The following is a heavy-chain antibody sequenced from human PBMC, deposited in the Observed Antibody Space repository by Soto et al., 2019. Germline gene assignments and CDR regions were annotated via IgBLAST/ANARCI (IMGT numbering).Heavy chain of an antibody. Sequence: QISLKASGPTLVKPTQTITLTCTFSGFSLGTSTEGGGWIRQPPGKGVEWRALIYWDNDKRYSPSLKSSLTITKDISKNQVVLTMTNMDPVDTATYYCAHRTMYYYDSSRYKGPGLFDYWGQGTLVTVSS. CDR2: IYWDNDK. CDR3: AHRTMYYYDSSRYKGPGLFDY. J-gene: IGHJ4*02. D-gene: IGHD3-22*01. V-gene: IGHV2-5*02. CDR1: GFSLGTSTEG.